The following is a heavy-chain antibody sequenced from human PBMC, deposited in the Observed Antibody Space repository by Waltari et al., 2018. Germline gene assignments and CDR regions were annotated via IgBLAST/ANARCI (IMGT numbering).Heavy chain of an antibody. CDR1: GFTFSRYW. V-gene: IGHV3-74*01. J-gene: IGHJ4*02. CDR2: INTDGSIT. Sequence: EMQLVESGGGLVQPGGSLRLSCAASGFTFSRYWMHWVRQAPGKGLASVSNINTDGSITRYADSVKGRFTISRDNAKNTLFLQMNSLRAEDTAVYYCVMYSSAFLGDCWGQGTLVDVSS. D-gene: IGHD6-25*01. CDR3: VMYSSAFLGDC.